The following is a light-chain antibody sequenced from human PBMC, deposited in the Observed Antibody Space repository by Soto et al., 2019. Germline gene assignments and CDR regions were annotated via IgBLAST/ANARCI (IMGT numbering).Light chain of an antibody. Sequence: DIQLTQSPSFLSASVGDRVTITCRASQPISSYLAWYQQKPGKAPKLLIHSASTLQSGVPSRFSGSGSGTEFTLTISSLQPEDFATYHCQQLHSLPLTFGGRTKVEIK. CDR2: SAS. CDR3: QQLHSLPLT. J-gene: IGKJ4*01. V-gene: IGKV1-9*01. CDR1: QPISSY.